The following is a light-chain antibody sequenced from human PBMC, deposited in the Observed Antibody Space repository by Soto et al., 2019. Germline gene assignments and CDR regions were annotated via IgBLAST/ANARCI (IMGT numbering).Light chain of an antibody. CDR3: QSYDSGLPGYV. Sequence: QSVLTQPPSVSGAPGQTVTISCAGTSSNIGAGYDVHWYQHLSGRAPKLLMYGSTYRPSGVPDRFSGSKSGTSASLAITALQAEDEADYYCQSYDSGLPGYVFGTGTKLTVL. J-gene: IGLJ1*01. CDR1: SSNIGAGYD. V-gene: IGLV1-40*01. CDR2: GST.